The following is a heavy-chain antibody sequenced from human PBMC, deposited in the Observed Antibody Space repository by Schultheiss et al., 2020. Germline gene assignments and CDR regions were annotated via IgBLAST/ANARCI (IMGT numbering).Heavy chain of an antibody. CDR1: GASISTYY. CDR2: MYYGGDT. D-gene: IGHD2-15*01. J-gene: IGHJ6*02. CDR3: ARHVARRACSGGSCYFYYYYGMDV. Sequence: SETLSLTCTVSGASISTYYWSWIRQPPGKGLEWIGFMYYGGDTKYNPSLKSRVTTSVDTSKNQFSLKLSSVTAADTAVYYCARHVARRACSGGSCYFYYYYGMDVWGQGPTATVSS. V-gene: IGHV4-59*01.